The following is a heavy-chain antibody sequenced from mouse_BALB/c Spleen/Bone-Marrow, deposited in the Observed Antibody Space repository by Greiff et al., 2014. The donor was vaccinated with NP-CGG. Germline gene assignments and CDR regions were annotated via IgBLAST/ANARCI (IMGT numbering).Heavy chain of an antibody. CDR2: IRNKANGYTT. CDR3: ARDISDGSSWYFDG. CDR1: GFTFTDYY. V-gene: IGHV7-3*02. D-gene: IGHD1-3*01. Sequence: DVHLVESGGGLVQPGGSLRLSCATSGFTFTDYYMSWVRQPPGKALEWLGFIRNKANGYTTEYSASVKGRFTISRDNSKSILNLQMNTLRAKDSATYYCARDISDGSSWYFDGWGAGTTVTVSS. J-gene: IGHJ1*01.